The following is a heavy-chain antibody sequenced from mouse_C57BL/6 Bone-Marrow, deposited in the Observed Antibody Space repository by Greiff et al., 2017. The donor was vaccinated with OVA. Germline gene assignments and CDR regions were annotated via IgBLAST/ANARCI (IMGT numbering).Heavy chain of an antibody. V-gene: IGHV1-82*01. D-gene: IGHD2-3*01. CDR3: ARARWLLRFFYAMDY. J-gene: IGHJ4*01. CDR1: GYAFSSSW. Sequence: QVQLQQSGPELVKPGASVKISCKASGYAFSSSWMNWVKQRPGKGLEWIGRIYPGDGDTNYNGKFKGKATLTADKSSSTDYMQLSSLTSEDSAVYFCARARWLLRFFYAMDYWGQGTSVTVSS. CDR2: IYPGDGDT.